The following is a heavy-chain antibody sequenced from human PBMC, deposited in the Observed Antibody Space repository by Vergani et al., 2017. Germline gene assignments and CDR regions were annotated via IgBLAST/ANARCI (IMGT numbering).Heavy chain of an antibody. CDR3: AREGRYYDFWSGYYTTHYFDY. CDR2: IYTSGST. J-gene: IGHJ4*02. CDR1: GGSISSGSYY. Sequence: QVQLQESGPGLVKPSQTLSLTCTVSGGSISSGSYYWSWIRQPAGKGLEWIGRIYTSGSTNYNPSLKSRVTRSVDTSKNQFSLKLSSVTAADTAVYYCAREGRYYDFWSGYYTTHYFDYWGQGTLVTVSS. V-gene: IGHV4-61*02. D-gene: IGHD3-3*01.